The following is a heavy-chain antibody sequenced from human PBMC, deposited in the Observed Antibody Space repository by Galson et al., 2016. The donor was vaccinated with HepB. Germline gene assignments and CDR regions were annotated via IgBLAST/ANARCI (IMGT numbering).Heavy chain of an antibody. J-gene: IGHJ4*02. D-gene: IGHD2-21*02. Sequence: SLRLSCAASGFTFSSHALHWVRQGPGMRLEWVGIISDDGRNKQYADSVKGRFTMSRDNVKSTGYLQMDSLRVEDTGVYYCARGGPCGSDCFIVDYWGRGISVTVSS. CDR3: ARGGPCGSDCFIVDY. CDR1: GFTFSSHA. V-gene: IGHV3-30*04. CDR2: ISDDGRNK.